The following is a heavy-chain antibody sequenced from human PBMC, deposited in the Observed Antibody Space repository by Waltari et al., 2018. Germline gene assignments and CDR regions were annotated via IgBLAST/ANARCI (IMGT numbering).Heavy chain of an antibody. D-gene: IGHD5-12*01. CDR3: ARVSEMATIVHAFDI. V-gene: IGHV1-46*01. Sequence: QVQLVQSGAEMQKPGASVKISCKASGYTFTWYYLTWVRQAPGQGLEWMGIVSPTGSSKASSQKFQGRLTMTTDTSTSTVYMELTGLTSEDTAVYYCARVSEMATIVHAFDIWGPGTLVTVS. CDR2: VSPTGSSK. CDR1: GYTFTWYY. J-gene: IGHJ3*02.